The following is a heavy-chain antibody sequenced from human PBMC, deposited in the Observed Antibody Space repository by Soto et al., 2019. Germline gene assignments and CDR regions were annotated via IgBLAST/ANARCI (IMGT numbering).Heavy chain of an antibody. J-gene: IGHJ4*02. CDR2: ISSSSSYI. D-gene: IGHD3-22*01. Sequence: GGSLRLSCAASGFTFSSYSMNWVRQAPGKGLEWVSSISSSSSYIYYADSVKGRFTISRDNAKNSLYLQMNSLRAEDTAVYYCARDRDSYDSSGYDYWGQGTLVTVSS. CDR3: ARDRDSYDSSGYDY. V-gene: IGHV3-21*01. CDR1: GFTFSSYS.